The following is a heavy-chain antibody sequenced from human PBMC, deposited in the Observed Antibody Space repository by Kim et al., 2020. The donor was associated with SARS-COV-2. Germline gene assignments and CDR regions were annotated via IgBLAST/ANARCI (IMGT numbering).Heavy chain of an antibody. CDR3: ARQTSLYDFDY. V-gene: IGHV4-59*08. CDR2: ST. D-gene: IGHD3-3*01. Sequence: STSYNPPLESRLSISLDTSKQQFSLRLTSVTASDTAVYFCARQTSLYDFDYWGQGTLVTVSS. J-gene: IGHJ4*02.